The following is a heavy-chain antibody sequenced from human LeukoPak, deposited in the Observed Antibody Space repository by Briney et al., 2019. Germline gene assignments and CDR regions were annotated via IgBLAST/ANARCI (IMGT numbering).Heavy chain of an antibody. J-gene: IGHJ4*02. Sequence: PSGALSLTCTVSGGSISSSTWWSWVRQPPGQGLECIGEIHHSGTTNYNPSLKSRVTISIDKSKNHFSLKLNSVTAADTAVYYCARRSSSGWYHSLDYWGQGTLVTVSS. CDR2: IHHSGTT. CDR1: GGSISSSTW. V-gene: IGHV4-4*02. D-gene: IGHD6-19*01. CDR3: ARRSSSGWYHSLDY.